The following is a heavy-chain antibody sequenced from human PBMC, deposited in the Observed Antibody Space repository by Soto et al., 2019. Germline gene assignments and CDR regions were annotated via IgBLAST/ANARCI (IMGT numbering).Heavy chain of an antibody. CDR3: ARGRTGMDV. V-gene: IGHV1-8*01. J-gene: IGHJ6*02. Sequence: QVQLVQSGAEVKKPGASVKVSCKASGDPFINYDIKWVRQATGQGLEWMGWMNPNSGNTGYARKFQGRCTMTRSTSLSIAYMELRSLRSEDTAVYYCARGRTGMDVWGQGTTVTVAS. CDR2: MNPNSGNT. CDR1: GDPFINYD.